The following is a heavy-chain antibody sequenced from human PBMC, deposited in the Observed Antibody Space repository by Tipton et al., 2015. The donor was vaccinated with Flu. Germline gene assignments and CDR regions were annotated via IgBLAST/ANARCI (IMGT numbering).Heavy chain of an antibody. V-gene: IGHV4-34*01. D-gene: IGHD2-2*01. J-gene: IGHJ6*02. Sequence: TLSLTCAVYGGSFSGYYWSWIRQPPGKGLEWIGEINHSGSTNYNPSLKSRVTISVDTSKNQFSLKLSSVTAADTAAYYCARGDIVVVPAAMGGGFNYYYYGTDVWGQGTTVTVSS. CDR1: GGSFSGYY. CDR2: INHSGST. CDR3: ARGDIVVVPAAMGGGFNYYYYGTDV.